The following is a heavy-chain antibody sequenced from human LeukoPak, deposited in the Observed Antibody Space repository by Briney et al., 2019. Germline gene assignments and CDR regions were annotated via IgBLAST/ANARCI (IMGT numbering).Heavy chain of an antibody. J-gene: IGHJ4*02. CDR1: GFTFSSYG. Sequence: QSGGSLRLPCAASGFTFSSYGMHWVRQAPGKGLEWVAFIRYDGSNKYYADSVKGRFTISRDNSKNTLYLQMNSLRAEDTAVYYCARVPTSGYSSSWFFDYWGQGTLVTVSS. D-gene: IGHD6-13*01. CDR3: ARVPTSGYSSSWFFDY. CDR2: IRYDGSNK. V-gene: IGHV3-30*02.